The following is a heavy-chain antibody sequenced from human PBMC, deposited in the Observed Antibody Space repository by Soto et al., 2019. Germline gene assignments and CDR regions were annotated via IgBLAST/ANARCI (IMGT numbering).Heavy chain of an antibody. Sequence: QVQLQESGTGLVKPSQTLSLTCTVSGGSISSGGYYWSWIRQHPGKGLEWIGYIYYSGSTYYNQSLKGGVTIPVDTSNNPLSLKLSSVTAADTAVYYGAASCAGCGVFNYYGMDVWGQGTTGTVSS. D-gene: IGHD2-8*01. CDR1: GGSISSGGYY. V-gene: IGHV4-31*03. CDR2: IYYSGST. CDR3: AASCAGCGVFNYYGMDV. J-gene: IGHJ6*02.